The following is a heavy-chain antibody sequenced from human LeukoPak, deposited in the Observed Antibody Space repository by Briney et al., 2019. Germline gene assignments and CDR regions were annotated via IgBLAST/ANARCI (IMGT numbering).Heavy chain of an antibody. Sequence: GGSLRLSCAASGFTFRSYEMNWVRQAPGKGLEWVSYISSISRNSTYYAESVKGRFTVSRDNAKNSLYLEMNSLRVDDTGVYYCARRGTGPFDYWGQGTLVTVSS. CDR1: GFTFRSYE. CDR2: ISSISRNST. V-gene: IGHV3-48*01. J-gene: IGHJ4*02. CDR3: ARRGTGPFDY. D-gene: IGHD1-1*01.